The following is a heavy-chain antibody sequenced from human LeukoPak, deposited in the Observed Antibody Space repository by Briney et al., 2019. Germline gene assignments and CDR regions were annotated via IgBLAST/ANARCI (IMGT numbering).Heavy chain of an antibody. J-gene: IGHJ4*02. CDR3: ARVDLLTGYYFFDY. CDR2: TNAGNGNT. V-gene: IGHV1-3*01. CDR1: GYTFTSYA. Sequence: GASVKVSCKASGYTFTSYAMHWVRQAPGQRLEWMGWTNAGNGNTKYSQEFQGRVTMTTETSTSTAHMELGSLGSDETAVYYCARVDLLTGYYFFDYWGQGTLVTVSS. D-gene: IGHD3-9*01.